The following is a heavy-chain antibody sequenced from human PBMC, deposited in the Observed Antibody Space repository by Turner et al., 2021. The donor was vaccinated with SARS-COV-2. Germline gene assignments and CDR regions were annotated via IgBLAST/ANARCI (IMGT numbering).Heavy chain of an antibody. Sequence: QVQLVQSGAEVNKPGALVKASCKASGYAFTRYYMHWVRQAPGEGLEWIEINNPSGDSAMYAQKFQSRVTMTRDASTSTVYMELSSLRSEDTAVYYCAREFSSGYWGQGTLVTVSS. D-gene: IGHD5-18*01. CDR1: GYAFTRYY. V-gene: IGHV1-46*01. J-gene: IGHJ4*02. CDR2: NNPSGDSA. CDR3: AREFSSGY.